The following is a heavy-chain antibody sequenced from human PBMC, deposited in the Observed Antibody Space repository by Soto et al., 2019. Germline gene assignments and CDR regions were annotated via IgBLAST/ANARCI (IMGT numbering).Heavy chain of an antibody. CDR3: ARHEAYCGGHCYAFAI. J-gene: IGHJ3*02. V-gene: IGHV5-10-1*01. Sequence: GESLKISCKGSGYSFTSYWISWVRQMPGKGLEWMGRIDPSDSYTNYSPSFQGHVTISADKSISTAYLQWRSLKASDTAMYYCARHEAYCGGHCYAFAIPGQGTMVTVSS. D-gene: IGHD2-21*02. CDR2: IDPSDSYT. CDR1: GYSFTSYW.